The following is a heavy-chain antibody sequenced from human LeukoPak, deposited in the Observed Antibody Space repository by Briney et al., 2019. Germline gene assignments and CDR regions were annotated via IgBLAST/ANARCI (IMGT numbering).Heavy chain of an antibody. Sequence: ASVKVSCKASGYTFTSYGVSWVRQAPGQRLEWMGWISPYNGNTNYAQKFQGRVTMTRDTSTNTAYMELRSLISDDTAVYYCARGSISLDAFDIWGQGTMVTVSS. J-gene: IGHJ3*02. CDR3: ARGSISLDAFDI. CDR2: ISPYNGNT. CDR1: GYTFTSYG. V-gene: IGHV1-18*01. D-gene: IGHD2/OR15-2a*01.